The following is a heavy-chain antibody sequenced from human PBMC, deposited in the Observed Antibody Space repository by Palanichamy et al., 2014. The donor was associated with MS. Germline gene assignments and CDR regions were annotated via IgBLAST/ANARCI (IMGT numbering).Heavy chain of an antibody. CDR1: GFTFSSYA. D-gene: IGHD4-23*01. Sequence: EVQLVESGGGLVQPGGSLRLSCAASGFTFSSYAITWVRQAPGEGLEWVSAISGSGGITYYADSVKGRFTISRDNSKNTLYLQMNNLRAEDTAVYYCAKGNSYDGQLQGDYWGQGTLVTVSS. CDR2: ISGSGGIT. J-gene: IGHJ4*02. CDR3: AKGNSYDGQLQGDY. V-gene: IGHV3-23*04.